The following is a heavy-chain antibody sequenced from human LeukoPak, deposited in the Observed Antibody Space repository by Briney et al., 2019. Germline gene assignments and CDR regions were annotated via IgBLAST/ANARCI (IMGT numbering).Heavy chain of an antibody. D-gene: IGHD6-19*01. Sequence: ASVNVSRKCSGYAFTSYGISWVRQPHGPGQERKGGISTYSGNTNYAQKVQDRVTMTTDTSTATAYMELRSLTSDDTAVYYCARVLKAQGLAHDVLDMWGEGTTVTVSS. CDR3: ARVLKAQGLAHDVLDM. V-gene: IGHV1-18*01. CDR1: GYAFTSYG. CDR2: ISTYSGNT. J-gene: IGHJ3*02.